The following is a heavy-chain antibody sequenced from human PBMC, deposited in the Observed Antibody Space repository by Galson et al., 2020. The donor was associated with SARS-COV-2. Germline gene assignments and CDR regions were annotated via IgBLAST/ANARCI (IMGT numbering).Heavy chain of an antibody. Sequence: ASVKVSCKASGYIFDDFGISWVRQATGQGLEWMGWITTYNGDTNYAQKLQGRVTMSTAAPTSTVYMELRSLNFDDTAVYFCAREYAPDGKDYYYLDLWGQGTLGAVSS. CDR1: GYIFDDFG. D-gene: IGHD3-10*01. CDR3: AREYAPDGKDYYYLDL. J-gene: IGHJ1*01. V-gene: IGHV1-18*04. CDR2: ITTYNGDT.